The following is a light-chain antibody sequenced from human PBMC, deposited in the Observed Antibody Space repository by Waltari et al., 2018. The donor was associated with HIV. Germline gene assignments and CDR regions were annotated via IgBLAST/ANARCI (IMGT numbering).Light chain of an antibody. J-gene: IGKJ2*01. Sequence: EIVLTQSPATLSLSPGERATLSCRASQNVNNYLAGYQQRPGQAPRPLVYDASTRATGIPARFSGSGFGTDFTLTISSLEPEDFAVDYCQQRSNSVTFGQGTKLEIK. CDR2: DAS. CDR1: QNVNNY. V-gene: IGKV3-11*01. CDR3: QQRSNSVT.